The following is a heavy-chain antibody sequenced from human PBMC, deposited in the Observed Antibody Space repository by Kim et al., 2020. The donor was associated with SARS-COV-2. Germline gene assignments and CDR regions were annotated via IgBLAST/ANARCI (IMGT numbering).Heavy chain of an antibody. D-gene: IGHD3-22*01. CDR1: GFTFSSYA. V-gene: IGHV3-30*04. CDR3: ARVPPDYYDSSGSFDY. CDR2: ISYDGSNK. Sequence: GGSLRLSCAASGFTFSSYAMHWVRQAPGKGLEWVAVISYDGSNKYYADSVKGRFTISRDNSKNTLYLQMNSLRAEDTAVYYCARVPPDYYDSSGSFDYWGQGTLVTVSS. J-gene: IGHJ4*02.